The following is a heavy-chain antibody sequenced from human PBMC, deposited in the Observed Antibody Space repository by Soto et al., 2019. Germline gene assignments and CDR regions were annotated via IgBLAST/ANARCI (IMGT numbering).Heavy chain of an antibody. D-gene: IGHD3-10*01. J-gene: IGHJ5*02. CDR3: VRGGTKGVSWNWFET. Sequence: EVQLVESGGGLVQPGESLRLSCVASGFTFSRHDMHWVRQVKGKGLEWVSGIDSAGDRKYVDSVEGRFTISRENDKNSFHLQMNSVTAGDTALYYCVRGGTKGVSWNWFETWGQGIQVTVSS. CDR2: IDSAGDR. CDR1: GFTFSRHD. V-gene: IGHV3-13*01.